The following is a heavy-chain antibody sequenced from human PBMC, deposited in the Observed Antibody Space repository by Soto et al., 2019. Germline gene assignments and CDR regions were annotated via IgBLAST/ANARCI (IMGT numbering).Heavy chain of an antibody. D-gene: IGHD3-10*02. CDR1: GASISSDNW. Sequence: QVQLQESGPGLVKPSGTLSLTCAVSGASISSDNWWSWVRQPPGKGLEWIGEIYHSGRTTYNPSLRSRATISVDKSRNQLSLNLNSVTDADTAVYYCVRTNVFYLDYWGQGTLVTVSS. J-gene: IGHJ4*02. CDR3: VRTNVFYLDY. V-gene: IGHV4-4*02. CDR2: IYHSGRT.